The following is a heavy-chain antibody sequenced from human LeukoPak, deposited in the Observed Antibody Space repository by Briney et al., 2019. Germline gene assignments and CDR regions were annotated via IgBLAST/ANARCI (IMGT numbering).Heavy chain of an antibody. CDR3: ARNLAYYDSSTPGFVY. CDR1: GYTFTGYY. CDR2: INPNSGGT. V-gene: IGHV1-2*04. D-gene: IGHD3-22*01. J-gene: IGHJ4*02. Sequence: ASVKVSCKASGYTFTGYYMHWVRQAPGQGLEWMGWINPNSGGTNYAQKFQGWVTMTRDTSISTAYMELSRLRSDDTAVYYCARNLAYYDSSTPGFVYWGQGTLVTVSS.